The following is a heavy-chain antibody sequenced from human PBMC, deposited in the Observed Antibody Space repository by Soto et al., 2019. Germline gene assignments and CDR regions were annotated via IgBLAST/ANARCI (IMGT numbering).Heavy chain of an antibody. CDR1: GGSISSYY. CDR3: ERLRSFYQSIDF. D-gene: IGHD2-2*01. V-gene: IGHV4-59*08. J-gene: IGHJ4*02. CDR2: LYYTWTT. Sequence: SETLSLTCTVSGGSISSYYLSWIRQPPGKGLEWIGYLYYTWTTTYNPSIERRVTISVHSPKNQFSLTLTSVSSAHTAVFYCERLRSFYQSIDFWGQGTMVTVSS.